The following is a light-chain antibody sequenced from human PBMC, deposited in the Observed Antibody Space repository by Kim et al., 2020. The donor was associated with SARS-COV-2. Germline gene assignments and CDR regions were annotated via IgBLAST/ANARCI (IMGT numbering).Light chain of an antibody. Sequence: AYVGDTVTSPCRASQSISNWLAWYRQEPGKAPKLLIYKASNLESGVPSRFSGSGSGTEFTLTITRLHPDDFATYYCQQYKSLTWTFGQGTKVEIK. J-gene: IGKJ1*01. CDR2: KAS. V-gene: IGKV1-5*03. CDR1: QSISNW. CDR3: QQYKSLTWT.